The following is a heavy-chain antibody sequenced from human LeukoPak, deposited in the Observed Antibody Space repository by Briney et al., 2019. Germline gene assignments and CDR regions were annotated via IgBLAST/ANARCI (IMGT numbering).Heavy chain of an antibody. CDR1: GFTFSSYS. J-gene: IGHJ4*02. V-gene: IGHV3-21*01. Sequence: GESLTLSCAASGFTFSSYSMNWVRQAPGEGLEWVSSISGSGRNTYYADSVKGRFTICRDNSKNPLFLQMSSLRPEDTAVYYCALGKNFGYHYFDFWGQGALVTVSS. CDR2: ISGSGRNT. CDR3: ALGKNFGYHYFDF. D-gene: IGHD2-2*03.